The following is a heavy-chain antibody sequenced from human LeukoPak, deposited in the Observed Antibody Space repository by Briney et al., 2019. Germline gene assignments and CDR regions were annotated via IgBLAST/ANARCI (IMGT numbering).Heavy chain of an antibody. V-gene: IGHV4-39*01. Sequence: SETLSLTCTVSGGSISSSSYYWGWIRQPPGKGLEWIGSTYYSGSTYHNPSLKSRVTISVDTSKNQFSLKLSSVTAADTAVYYCARLWFGEFYLDYWGQGTLVTVSS. D-gene: IGHD3-10*01. CDR1: GGSISSSSYY. CDR2: TYYSGST. J-gene: IGHJ4*02. CDR3: ARLWFGEFYLDY.